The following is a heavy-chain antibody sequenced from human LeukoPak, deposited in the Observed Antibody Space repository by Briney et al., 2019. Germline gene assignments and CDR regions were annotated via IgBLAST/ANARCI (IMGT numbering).Heavy chain of an antibody. CDR1: GFTFRSYS. CDR3: ARGGVVPAAIDY. J-gene: IGHJ4*02. D-gene: IGHD2-2*01. V-gene: IGHV3-21*01. Sequence: GGSLRLSCAASGFTFRSYSMNWVRQAPGKGLEWVSSISSSSSYIYYADSVKGRFTISRDNAKNSLYLQMNSLRAEDTAVYYCARGGVVPAAIDYWGQGTLVTVSS. CDR2: ISSSSSYI.